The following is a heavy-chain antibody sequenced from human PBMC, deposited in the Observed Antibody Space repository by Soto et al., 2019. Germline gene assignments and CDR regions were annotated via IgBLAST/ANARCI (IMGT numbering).Heavy chain of an antibody. CDR2: IIPILGIA. D-gene: IGHD4-17*01. CDR3: ARDRVGYGDLEGSALDI. V-gene: IGHV1-69*08. Sequence: QVQLVQSGAEVKKPGSSVKVSCKASGGTFSSYTISWVRQAPGQGLEWMGRIIPILGIANYAQKFQGRVTITADKFTSTAYMELSSLRSEDTAVYYCARDRVGYGDLEGSALDIWGQGTMVTVSS. CDR1: GGTFSSYT. J-gene: IGHJ3*02.